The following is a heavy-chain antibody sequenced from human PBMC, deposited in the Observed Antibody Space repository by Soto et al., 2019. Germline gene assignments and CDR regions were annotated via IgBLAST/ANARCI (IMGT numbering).Heavy chain of an antibody. CDR1: GFTFSDYY. Sequence: QVHLVEPGGGLAKPGGALRLSCAASGFTFSDYYMSWIRQAPGKGLEWVSYISSSGSTVYYADSVKGRFTISRDNAKNSLSLQMKSLRADDTAVYYCARGWDMVVVSAGSPFDYWGQGSLVTVSS. J-gene: IGHJ4*02. CDR3: ARGWDMVVVSAGSPFDY. CDR2: ISSSGSTV. V-gene: IGHV3-11*01. D-gene: IGHD2-2*01.